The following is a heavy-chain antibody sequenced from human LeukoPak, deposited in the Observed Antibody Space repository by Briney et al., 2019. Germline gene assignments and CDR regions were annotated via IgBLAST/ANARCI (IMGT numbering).Heavy chain of an antibody. CDR3: TRGPGAVYYYGSGSYIV. J-gene: IGHJ4*02. CDR2: IRSKAYGGTT. Sequence: GSLRLSCTASGFTFGDYAMSWVRQAPGKGLEWVGFIRSKAYGGTTEYAASVKGRFTISRDDSKSIAYLQMNSLKTEDTAVYYCTRGPGAVYYYGSGSYIVWGQGTLVTVSS. D-gene: IGHD3-10*01. CDR1: GFTFGDYA. V-gene: IGHV3-49*04.